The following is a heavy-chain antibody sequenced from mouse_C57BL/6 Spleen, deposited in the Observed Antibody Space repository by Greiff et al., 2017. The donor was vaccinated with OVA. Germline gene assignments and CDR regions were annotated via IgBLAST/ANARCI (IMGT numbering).Heavy chain of an antibody. CDR1: GFTFSSYG. V-gene: IGHV5-6*02. D-gene: IGHD1-1*01. Sequence: EVKLVESGGDLVKPGGSLKLSCAASGFTFSSYGMSWVRQTPDKRLEWVATISSGGSYTYYPDSVKGRFTISRDNAKNTLYLQLSSLKSEDTAMYYCARGGSSPLYYAMDYWGQGTSVTVSS. CDR3: ARGGSSPLYYAMDY. J-gene: IGHJ4*01. CDR2: ISSGGSYT.